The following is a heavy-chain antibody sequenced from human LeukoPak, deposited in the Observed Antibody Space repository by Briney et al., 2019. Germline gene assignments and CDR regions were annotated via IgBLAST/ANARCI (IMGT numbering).Heavy chain of an antibody. Sequence: SETLSLTCAVYGGSFSGYYWSWIRQPPGKGLEWIGEINHSGSTNYNPPLKSRVTISVDTSKNQFSLKLSSVTAADTAVYYCARRSHATYSGSYLYYYYGMDVWGQGTTVTVSS. CDR2: INHSGST. CDR1: GGSFSGYY. J-gene: IGHJ6*02. V-gene: IGHV4-34*01. CDR3: ARRSHATYSGSYLYYYYGMDV. D-gene: IGHD1-26*01.